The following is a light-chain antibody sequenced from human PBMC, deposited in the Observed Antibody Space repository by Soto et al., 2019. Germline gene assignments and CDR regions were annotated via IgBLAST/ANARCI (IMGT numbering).Light chain of an antibody. J-gene: IGKJ1*01. CDR2: DAS. V-gene: IGKV1-33*01. CDR1: QDINNF. CDR3: EQYEDLPLT. Sequence: HLTKSTSSLSASVGDSVTISCQASQDINNFLNWYLQKPGKPPQLLIYDASTLESGVPSRFSGTGSGADFSFTINNLQPEDTATYCCEQYEDLPLTFGQGSKVDI.